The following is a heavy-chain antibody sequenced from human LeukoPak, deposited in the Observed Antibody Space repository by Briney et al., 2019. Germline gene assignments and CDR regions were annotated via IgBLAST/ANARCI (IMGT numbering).Heavy chain of an antibody. D-gene: IGHD1-26*01. J-gene: IGHJ6*03. Sequence: GGSLRLSCAASGFTFSSYAMSWVRQAPGKGLEWVSAISGSGGSTYYADSVKGRFTISRDNSKNTLYLQMNSLRAEDTAVYYCAKVKGEARYYYYYMDVWGKGTTVTVSS. CDR3: AKVKGEARYYYYYMDV. CDR2: ISGSGGST. V-gene: IGHV3-23*01. CDR1: GFTFSSYA.